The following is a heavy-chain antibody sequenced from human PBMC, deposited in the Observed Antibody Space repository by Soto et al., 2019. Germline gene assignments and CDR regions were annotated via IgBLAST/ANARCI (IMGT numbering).Heavy chain of an antibody. CDR2: SIPIFGTA. V-gene: IGHV1-69*13. J-gene: IGHJ6*02. CDR3: ARALRQNYYYYGMDV. Sequence: SVKVSCKASGGTFSSYAISWVRQAPGQRLEWMGGSIPIFGTANYAQKFQGRVTITADESTSTAYMELSSLRSEDTAVYYCARALRQNYYYYGMDVWGQGTTVTVSS. CDR1: GGTFSSYA.